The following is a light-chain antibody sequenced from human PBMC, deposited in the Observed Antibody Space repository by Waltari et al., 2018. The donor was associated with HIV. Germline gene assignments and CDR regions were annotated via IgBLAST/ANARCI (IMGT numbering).Light chain of an antibody. CDR1: GSDLRRYNL. J-gene: IGLJ2*01. Sequence: QSARTHPASVSWSPGQSNTLPCTGTGSDLRRYNLVPWYQQYPGKAPKPIIYEGSKRPSWISNRFSGSQSGNTASLTISGLQAEDEADYYCCSYAVSSTSVIFGGGTKLTVL. V-gene: IGLV2-23*01. CDR2: EGS. CDR3: CSYAVSSTSVI.